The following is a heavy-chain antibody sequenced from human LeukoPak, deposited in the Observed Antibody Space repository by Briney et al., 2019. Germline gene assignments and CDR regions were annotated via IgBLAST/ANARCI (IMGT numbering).Heavy chain of an antibody. V-gene: IGHV3-23*01. CDR1: GFTFSSYA. CDR3: AKVGWELRDAFDI. CDR2: ISGSGGST. Sequence: GGSLRLSCAASGFTFSSYAMSWVRQAPGKGLEWVSAISGSGGSTYYADSVNGRFTITRENSQNTLYLQMNSPRADDTAVYYCAKVGWELRDAFDIWGQGTMVTVSS. D-gene: IGHD1-26*01. J-gene: IGHJ3*02.